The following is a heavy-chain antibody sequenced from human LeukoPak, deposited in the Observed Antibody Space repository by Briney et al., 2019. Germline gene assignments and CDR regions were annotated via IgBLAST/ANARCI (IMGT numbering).Heavy chain of an antibody. CDR3: ARQTGSGLFSLP. D-gene: IGHD3-10*01. V-gene: IGHV4-61*02. Sequence: SQTLSLTCTVSGGSISSGNYYWSWIRQPAGKELEWIGRIYSSGRTNYNPSLKSRVTISIDTSKNQFSVKLSSVTAADTAVYYCARQTGSGLFSLPGGQGTLVTVSS. CDR1: GGSISSGNYY. CDR2: IYSSGRT. J-gene: IGHJ4*02.